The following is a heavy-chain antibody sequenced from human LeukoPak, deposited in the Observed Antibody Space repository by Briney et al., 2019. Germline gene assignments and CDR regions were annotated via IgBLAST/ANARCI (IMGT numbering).Heavy chain of an antibody. CDR3: ARAKRYSYLDY. CDR2: ISSSSSYT. CDR1: GFTFSTYE. V-gene: IGHV3-48*03. Sequence: GGSLRLSCAASGFTFSTYEMNWVRQGPGKGLEWVSYISSSSSYTNYADSVKGRFTISRDNAKNSLYLQMNSLRAEDTAVYYCARAKRYSYLDYWGQGTLVTVSS. D-gene: IGHD5-18*01. J-gene: IGHJ4*02.